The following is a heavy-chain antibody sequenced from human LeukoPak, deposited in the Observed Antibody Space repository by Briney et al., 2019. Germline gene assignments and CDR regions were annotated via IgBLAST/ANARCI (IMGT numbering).Heavy chain of an antibody. Sequence: ASETLSLTCTVSGGSISSYYWSWIRQPPGKGLEWIGYIYYSGSTNYNPSLKSRVTISVDTSKNQFSLKLSSVTAADTAVYYCASHRYSGTYYDDYWGQGTLVTVSS. V-gene: IGHV4-59*08. CDR1: GGSISSYY. J-gene: IGHJ4*02. CDR3: ASHRYSGTYYDDY. CDR2: IYYSGST. D-gene: IGHD1-26*01.